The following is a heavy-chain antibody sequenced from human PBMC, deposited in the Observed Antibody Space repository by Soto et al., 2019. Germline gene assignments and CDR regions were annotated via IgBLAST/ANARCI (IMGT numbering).Heavy chain of an antibody. CDR3: AIDRVMADDLEACLYYRGMDG. CDR2: ITDSVTDT. J-gene: IGHJ6*02. Sequence: GGSLRLSCVASGFTFSTYAMNCVRQAPGKGLDWVSLITDSVTDTYYADSVKGRFTISRDNSKNTLSLQMNSLRDEDTAVYYCAIDRVMADDLEACLYYRGMDGRGQGTRGTVSS. D-gene: IGHD3-3*01. CDR1: GFTFSTYA. V-gene: IGHV3-23*01.